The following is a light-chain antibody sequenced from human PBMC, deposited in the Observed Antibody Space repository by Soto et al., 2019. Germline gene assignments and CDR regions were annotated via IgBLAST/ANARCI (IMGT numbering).Light chain of an antibody. J-gene: IGKJ1*01. CDR3: QQYYDDPVT. V-gene: IGKV1-5*01. Sequence: DIQMTQSPSTLSASVGDRVTITCRASETVNSWLAWYQQKPGRAPKLLINDASSLESGVPSRFSGGGSGTEFTLTISSLQPDDFASYYCQQYYDDPVTFGQGTRVEIK. CDR2: DAS. CDR1: ETVNSW.